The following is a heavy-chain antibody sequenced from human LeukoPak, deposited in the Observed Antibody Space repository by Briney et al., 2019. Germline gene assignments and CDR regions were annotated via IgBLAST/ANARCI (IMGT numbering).Heavy chain of an antibody. CDR3: ARSPVGGELHPSPY. CDR2: MNPNSGNT. J-gene: IGHJ4*02. D-gene: IGHD1-26*01. CDR1: GYTFTSYD. V-gene: IGHV1-8*01. Sequence: ASVTVSCTASGYTFTSYDINWVRQATGQGLEWMGWMNPNSGNTGYAQKFQGRVTMTRNTSISTAYMELSSLRSEDTAVYYCARSPVGGELHPSPYWGQGTLVTVSS.